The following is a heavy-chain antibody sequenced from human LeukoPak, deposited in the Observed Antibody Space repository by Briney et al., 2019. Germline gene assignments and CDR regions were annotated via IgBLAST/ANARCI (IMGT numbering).Heavy chain of an antibody. V-gene: IGHV3-48*04. Sequence: PGGSLRLSCAASGFTFSSYSMTWVRQAPGKGLEWVSYISSSSTTIYYADSVTGRFTVSRDNAKNSLYLQMNSLRAEDTAVYYCAELGITMIGGVWGKGTTVTISS. J-gene: IGHJ6*04. CDR3: AELGITMIGGV. CDR1: GFTFSSYS. D-gene: IGHD3-10*02. CDR2: ISSSSTTI.